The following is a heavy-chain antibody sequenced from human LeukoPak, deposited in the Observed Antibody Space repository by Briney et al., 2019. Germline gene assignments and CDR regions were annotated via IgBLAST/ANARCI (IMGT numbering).Heavy chain of an antibody. V-gene: IGHV1-18*01. D-gene: IGHD3-9*01. J-gene: IGHJ4*02. CDR1: GYTFTSYG. CDR3: ARGGHYDILTGYYFPLDY. Sequence: ASVKVSCKASGYTFTSYGISWVRQAPGQGLECMGWISAYNGNTNYAQKLQGRVTMTTDTSTSTAYMELRSLRSDDTAVYYCARGGHYDILTGYYFPLDYWGQGTLVTVSS. CDR2: ISAYNGNT.